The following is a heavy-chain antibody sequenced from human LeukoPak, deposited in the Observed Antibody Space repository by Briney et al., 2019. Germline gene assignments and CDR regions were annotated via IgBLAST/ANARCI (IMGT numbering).Heavy chain of an antibody. Sequence: GGSLRLSCAASGFTFSNYAMSWVRQAPGKGLEWVSAISGSGGSTYYADSVKGRFTISRDNSKNTLYLRMNSLRAEDTAVYYCAKDYSPRYYDRSGIGLFDYWGQGTLVTVSS. CDR3: AKDYSPRYYDRSGIGLFDY. D-gene: IGHD3-22*01. J-gene: IGHJ4*02. V-gene: IGHV3-23*01. CDR2: ISGSGGST. CDR1: GFTFSNYA.